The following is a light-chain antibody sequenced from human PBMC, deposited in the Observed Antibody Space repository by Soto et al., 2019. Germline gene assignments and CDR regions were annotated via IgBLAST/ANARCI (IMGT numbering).Light chain of an antibody. CDR3: QQYGNSPI. V-gene: IGKV3D-20*01. J-gene: IGKJ3*01. CDR2: DAS. Sequence: EIVLTQSPGTLSLSPGERATLSCGASQSVSNNYLAWYQQKPGLAPRLLIYDASRRATGIPDRFSGSGSGTDFTLTISRLESEDFAVYYCQQYGNSPIFGPGTKVDIK. CDR1: QSVSNNY.